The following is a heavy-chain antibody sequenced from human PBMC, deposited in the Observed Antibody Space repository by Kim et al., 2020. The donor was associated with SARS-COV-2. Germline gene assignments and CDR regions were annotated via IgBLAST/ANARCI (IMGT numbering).Heavy chain of an antibody. D-gene: IGHD6-6*01. J-gene: IGHJ6*02. Sequence: VKGRFTTTRDNGKNSLYLQMNSLRAEDTALYYCAKEAARLYYYYYGMDVWGQGTTVTVSS. V-gene: IGHV3-9*01. CDR3: AKEAARLYYYYYGMDV.